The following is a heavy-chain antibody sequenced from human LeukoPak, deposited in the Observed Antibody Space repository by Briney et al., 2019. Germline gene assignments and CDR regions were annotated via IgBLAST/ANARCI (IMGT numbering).Heavy chain of an antibody. CDR1: GGSISSSSYY. D-gene: IGHD6-19*01. CDR3: ARHLHSGQWVVPTLFDY. CDR2: IYYSGST. J-gene: IGHJ4*02. Sequence: PSETLSLTCTVSGGSISSSSYYLGWIRQPPGKGLEWIGSIYYSGSTYYNPSLKSRVTISVDTSKNQFSLKLSSVTAADTAVYYCARHLHSGQWVVPTLFDYWGQGTLVTVSS. V-gene: IGHV4-39*01.